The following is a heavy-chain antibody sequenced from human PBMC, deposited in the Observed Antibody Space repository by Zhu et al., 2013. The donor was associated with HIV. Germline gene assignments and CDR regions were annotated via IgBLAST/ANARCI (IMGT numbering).Heavy chain of an antibody. CDR2: IIPIFGIV. V-gene: IGHV1-69*12. Sequence: QVQLMQSGAEVKKPGSSVKVSCKASGGTFSSYGISWVREAPGQGLEWMGWIIPIFGIVNYAQRFQGRVTITADESTSTAYMELSSLRSEDTAVYYCGGGGTYDSSGYYLDYVGPGNPGHRLL. D-gene: IGHD3-22*01. CDR1: GGTFSSYG. CDR3: GGGGTYDSSGYYLDY. J-gene: IGHJ4*02.